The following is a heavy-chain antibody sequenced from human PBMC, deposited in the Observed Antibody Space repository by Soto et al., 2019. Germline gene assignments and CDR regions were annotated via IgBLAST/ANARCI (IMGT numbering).Heavy chain of an antibody. CDR3: ARRDRSGFSYWLDT. J-gene: IGHJ5*02. CDR2: ISDSGST. CDR1: GGSISYGYY. D-gene: IGHD3-22*01. V-gene: IGHV4-31*03. Sequence: SETLSLTCTVSGGSISYGYYWSWIRQHPGKGLEWIGSISDSGSTSYNPSLKSRLTISVDTSKNQFSLNLRSVTAADTAVYYCARRDRSGFSYWLDTWGQGTLVTVSS.